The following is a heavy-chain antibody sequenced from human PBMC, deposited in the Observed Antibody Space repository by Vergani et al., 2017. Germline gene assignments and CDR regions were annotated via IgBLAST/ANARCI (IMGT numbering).Heavy chain of an antibody. D-gene: IGHD2-2*01. J-gene: IGHJ4*02. Sequence: QVQLQQWGAGLLKPSETLSLTCAVYGGSFSGYYWSWIRQPPGKGLEWIGEINHGGSTNYNPSLKSRVTISVDTSKNQFSLKLSSVTAADTAVYYCARGSTSDIVVVPAAMGGVDYWGQGTLVTVSS. CDR1: GGSFSGYY. CDR3: ARGSTSDIVVVPAAMGGVDY. V-gene: IGHV4-34*01. CDR2: INHGGST.